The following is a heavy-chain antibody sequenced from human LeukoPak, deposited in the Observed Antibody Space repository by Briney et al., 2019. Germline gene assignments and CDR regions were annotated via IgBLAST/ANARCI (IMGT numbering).Heavy chain of an antibody. D-gene: IGHD2-2*01. Sequence: LGGSLQISCLGSGYSFTSYWIGWVRQVPGKGLEWVGIIYPGDSDTKYSPSFQGPVTISADKSISTAYLQWSSLKASDTAMYYCARGIGCSSTSCYFLWDNNWFNHWGQGTLVTVSS. V-gene: IGHV5-51*01. J-gene: IGHJ5*02. CDR3: ARGIGCSSTSCYFLWDNNWFNH. CDR2: IYPGDSDT. CDR1: GYSFTSYW.